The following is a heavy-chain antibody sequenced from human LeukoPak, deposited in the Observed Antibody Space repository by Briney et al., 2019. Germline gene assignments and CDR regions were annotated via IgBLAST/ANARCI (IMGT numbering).Heavy chain of an antibody. D-gene: IGHD2-15*01. J-gene: IGHJ4*02. Sequence: GGSLRLSCAASGFTFSSYAMSWVRQAPEKGLEWVSAISASGGSTYHADSVKGRFTISRDNSKNTLYLQMNSLRAEDTAVYYCANRYCSGGSCYPYHYWGQGTLVTVSS. CDR2: ISASGGST. CDR1: GFTFSSYA. V-gene: IGHV3-23*01. CDR3: ANRYCSGGSCYPYHY.